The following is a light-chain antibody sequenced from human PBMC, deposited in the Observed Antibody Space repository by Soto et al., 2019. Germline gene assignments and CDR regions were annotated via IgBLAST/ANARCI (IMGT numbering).Light chain of an antibody. V-gene: IGLV4-60*02. CDR2: LEGSGSY. Sequence: QLVLTQSSSASASLGSSVKLTCTLSSGHSSYIIAWHQQQPGKAPRYLMKLEGSGSYNKGSGLPDRFSGSSSGADRYLTISNLQFEDEADYYYETWDSNPHTVFGGGTKLTVL. J-gene: IGLJ3*02. CDR3: ETWDSNPHTV. CDR1: SGHSSYI.